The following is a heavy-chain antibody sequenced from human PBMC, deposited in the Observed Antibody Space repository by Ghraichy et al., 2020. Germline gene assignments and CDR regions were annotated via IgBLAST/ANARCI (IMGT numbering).Heavy chain of an antibody. CDR3: ARDTRWTS. Sequence: SVKVSCKASGYTFTGYYLHWVRQAPGQGLEWMGWINPSNGGTNSAQKFQGRVTMTRDSSISTAYLELTRLTSDDTAIYYCARDTRWTSWGQGTLVTVSS. J-gene: IGHJ5*02. CDR2: INPSNGGT. V-gene: IGHV1-2*02. D-gene: IGHD5-24*01. CDR1: GYTFTGYY.